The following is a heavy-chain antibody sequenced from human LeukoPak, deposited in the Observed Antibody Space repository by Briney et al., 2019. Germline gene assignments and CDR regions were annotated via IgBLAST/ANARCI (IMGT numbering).Heavy chain of an antibody. CDR2: ILFYRNTQ. CDR1: GFNLHRYC. V-gene: IGHV3-30*18. D-gene: IGHD3-10*01. J-gene: IGHJ4*02. CDR3: AKRGGDGSGSYYKPLYYFDY. Sequence: GAPRLFRAGSGFNLHRYCMDWVRQGPGQGLEGLAKILFYRNTQNYADSVKGRFTISRDNSKNTLYLQMNSLRAEDTAVYYCAKRGGDGSGSYYKPLYYFDYWGQGTLVTVSS.